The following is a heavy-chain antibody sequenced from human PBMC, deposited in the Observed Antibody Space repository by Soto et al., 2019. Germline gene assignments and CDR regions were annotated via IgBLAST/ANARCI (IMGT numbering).Heavy chain of an antibody. V-gene: IGHV1-3*01. CDR3: ARDSGIRFLEWYDAFDI. Sequence: ASVKVSCKSSGYTFTSYAMHWVRQAPGQRLEWMGWINAGNGNTKYSQKFQGRVTITRDTSASTAYMELSSLRSEDTAVYYCARDSGIRFLEWYDAFDIWGQGTMVTVSS. J-gene: IGHJ3*02. CDR1: GYTFTSYA. CDR2: INAGNGNT. D-gene: IGHD3-3*01.